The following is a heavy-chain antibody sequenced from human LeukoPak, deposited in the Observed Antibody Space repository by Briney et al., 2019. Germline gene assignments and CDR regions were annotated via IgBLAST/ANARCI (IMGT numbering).Heavy chain of an antibody. D-gene: IGHD2-21*02. Sequence: SETLSLTCTVSGGSISSYYWSWIRQPPGKGLEWIGYIYYSGSTNYNPSLKSRVTISVDTSKNQFSLKLSSVTAADTAVYYCARRDMSGGYYDAFDIWGQGTMVTVSS. V-gene: IGHV4-59*08. J-gene: IGHJ3*02. CDR1: GGSISSYY. CDR3: ARRDMSGGYYDAFDI. CDR2: IYYSGST.